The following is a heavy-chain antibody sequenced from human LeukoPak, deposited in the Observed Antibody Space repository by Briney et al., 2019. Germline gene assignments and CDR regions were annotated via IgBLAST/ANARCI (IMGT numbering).Heavy chain of an antibody. V-gene: IGHV3-74*01. J-gene: IGHJ4*02. D-gene: IGHD6-25*01. CDR2: IRGDGSMA. CDR1: EFTFSAYW. CDR3: ARENLAAAADY. Sequence: GGSLRLSCAASEFTFSAYWMHWVRQAPGKGLVWVSRIRGDGSMANYADSVKGRFTISRDNAKNTLYLQMNSLRLEDTAVYYCARENLAAAADYWGQGTVVTVSS.